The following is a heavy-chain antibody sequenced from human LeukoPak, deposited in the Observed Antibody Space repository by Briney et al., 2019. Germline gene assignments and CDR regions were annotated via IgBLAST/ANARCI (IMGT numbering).Heavy chain of an antibody. J-gene: IGHJ4*02. D-gene: IGHD7-27*01. CDR1: GFTFSSYS. V-gene: IGHV3-21*01. Sequence: GGSLRLSCAASGFTFSSYSMNWVRQAPGKGLEWVSSISSRSSYIYYADSVKGRFTISRDNAKNSLYLQMNSLRAEDTAVYYCARDATSWGSEWYYFDYWGQGTLVTVSS. CDR3: ARDATSWGSEWYYFDY. CDR2: ISSRSSYI.